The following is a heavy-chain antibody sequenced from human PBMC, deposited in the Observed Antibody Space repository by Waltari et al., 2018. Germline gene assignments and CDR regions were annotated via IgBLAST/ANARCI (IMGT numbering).Heavy chain of an antibody. Sequence: QVQLQESGPGLLTPSQTLSLTCTVPGDSIIRDSYYWNWIRQPAGKGREWIGRSYSSGSTNYNPSLRRRVTISLDTSKNQLSLTLNSVTAADTAVYFCARGGRDISLDYWGQGSLVTVSS. V-gene: IGHV4-61*02. D-gene: IGHD3-3*02. CDR3: ARGGRDISLDY. CDR2: SYSSGST. J-gene: IGHJ4*02. CDR1: GDSIIRDSYY.